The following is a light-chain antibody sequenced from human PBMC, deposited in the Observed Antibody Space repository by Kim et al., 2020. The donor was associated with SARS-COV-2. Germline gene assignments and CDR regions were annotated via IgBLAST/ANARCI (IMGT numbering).Light chain of an antibody. J-gene: IGLJ1*01. V-gene: IGLV2-14*03. Sequence: GQSITISCTGTSNDVGGYNYVSWYQQHPGKAPKLMIYDVSNRPSGVSNRFSGSRSGNTASLTISGLQTEDEADFYCSSYTGSNTYVFGTGTKVTVL. CDR2: DVS. CDR1: SNDVGGYNY. CDR3: SSYTGSNTYV.